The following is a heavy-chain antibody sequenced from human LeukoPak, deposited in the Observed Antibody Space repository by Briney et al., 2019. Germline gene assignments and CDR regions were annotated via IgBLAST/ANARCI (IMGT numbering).Heavy chain of an antibody. V-gene: IGHV3-30*02. Sequence: GGSLRLSCAASGFTFSTYGMHWVRQAPGKGLEWVAFIRYDGSNKYYADSVKGRFTISRDNSKNTLYLQMNSLRAEDTAVYYCARGHTAVTRHFDFWGQGTLVTVSS. J-gene: IGHJ4*02. CDR2: IRYDGSNK. CDR3: ARGHTAVTRHFDF. D-gene: IGHD4-17*01. CDR1: GFTFSTYG.